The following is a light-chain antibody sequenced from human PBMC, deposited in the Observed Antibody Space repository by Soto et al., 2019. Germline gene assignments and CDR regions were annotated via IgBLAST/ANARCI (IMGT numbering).Light chain of an antibody. J-gene: IGLJ1*01. V-gene: IGLV2-8*01. CDR1: SSDVGGYNS. Sequence: QSALTKPPSASGSPGQPAASFCTGTSSDVGGYNSVSWYQQHPGKAPKLMIYEVNTRPPGVPHRFSGSKSVSTASLTVSGLQAEDEADYFSVSYAGGSNVFGTGTKVTVL. CDR3: VSYAGGSNV. CDR2: EVN.